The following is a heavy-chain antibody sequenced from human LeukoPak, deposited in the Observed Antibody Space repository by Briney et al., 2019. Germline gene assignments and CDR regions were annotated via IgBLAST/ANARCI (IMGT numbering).Heavy chain of an antibody. J-gene: IGHJ3*02. V-gene: IGHV4-59*01. CDR2: IYYSGST. CDR3: ARQWELLPGAFDI. Sequence: SETLSLTCTVSGGSISSYYWSWIRQPPGKGLEWIGYIYYSGSTNYNPPLKSRVTISVDTSKNQFSLKLSSVTAADTAVYYCARQWELLPGAFDIWGQGTMVTVSS. CDR1: GGSISSYY. D-gene: IGHD1-26*01.